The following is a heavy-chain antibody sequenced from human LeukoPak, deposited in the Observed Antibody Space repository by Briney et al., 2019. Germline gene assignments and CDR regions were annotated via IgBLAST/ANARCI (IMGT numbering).Heavy chain of an antibody. V-gene: IGHV4-59*01. CDR1: GGSLSGYF. Sequence: SETLSLTCSVSGGSLSGYFWSWLRQAPGKGLEWIAYIHYDGRTDYNPSLQSRITIAVDTSKNQFSLKLTSVTAADTAVYYCARARKGGDDHFDYWGQGTLVTVSS. D-gene: IGHD2-21*01. CDR3: ARARKGGDDHFDY. CDR2: IHYDGRT. J-gene: IGHJ4*02.